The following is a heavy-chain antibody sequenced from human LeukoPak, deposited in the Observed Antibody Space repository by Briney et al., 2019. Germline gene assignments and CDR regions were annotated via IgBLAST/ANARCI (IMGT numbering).Heavy chain of an antibody. V-gene: IGHV3-53*04. Sequence: GGSLRLSCAASGLTVNSKHMSWVRVAPGKGMECVSLIYSCGRTYYADSVKGRFTISSHSSKNTLYLQMNNLRPEDLAVYYCARGGHSGWCLSFDFWGQGTPVTVSS. J-gene: IGHJ4*02. CDR2: IYSCGRT. D-gene: IGHD6-19*01. CDR3: ARGGHSGWCLSFDF. CDR1: GLTVNSKH.